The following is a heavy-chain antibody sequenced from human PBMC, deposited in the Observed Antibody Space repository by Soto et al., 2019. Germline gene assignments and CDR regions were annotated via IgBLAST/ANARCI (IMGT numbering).Heavy chain of an antibody. CDR3: ARGQDCSSTSCFRSDAFDI. Sequence: QVQLVQSGAEVKKPGSSVKVSCKASGGTFSSYAISWVRQAPGQGLEWMGGIIPIFGTANYAQKFQGRVTITADESTSTAYMELSGLRSEDTAVYYCARGQDCSSTSCFRSDAFDIWGQGTMVTVSS. D-gene: IGHD2-2*01. CDR2: IIPIFGTA. V-gene: IGHV1-69*01. CDR1: GGTFSSYA. J-gene: IGHJ3*02.